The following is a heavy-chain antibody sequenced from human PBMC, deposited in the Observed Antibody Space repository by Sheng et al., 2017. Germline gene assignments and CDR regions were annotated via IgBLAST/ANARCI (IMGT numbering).Heavy chain of an antibody. CDR3: ARDGVTTVTGGFDP. J-gene: IGHJ5*02. CDR1: GGSISSSSYY. V-gene: IGHV4-39*07. CDR2: IYYSGST. Sequence: QLQLQESGPGLVKPSETLSLTCTVSGGSISSSSYYWGWIRQPPGKGLEWIGSIYYSGSTYYNPSLKSRVTISVDTSKNQFSLKLSSVTAADTAVYYCARDGVTTVTGGFDPWGQGTLVTVSS. D-gene: IGHD4-17*01.